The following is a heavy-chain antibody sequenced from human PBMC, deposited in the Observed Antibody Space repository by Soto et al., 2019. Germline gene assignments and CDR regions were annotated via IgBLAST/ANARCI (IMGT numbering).Heavy chain of an antibody. CDR3: ARLLTPDWYFDL. D-gene: IGHD3-9*01. V-gene: IGHV4-31*02. J-gene: IGHJ2*01. Sequence: QVQLQESGPGLVKPSQTLSLTCTVSGGSITSFNYYWNWIRQYPGKGLEWIGYTYYSGSTFYNPSPKGRLVFSVDTSKNQFSLSLSSVTVADTAVYYCARLLTPDWYFDLWGRGTLVTVSS. CDR1: GGSITSFNYY. CDR2: TYYSGST.